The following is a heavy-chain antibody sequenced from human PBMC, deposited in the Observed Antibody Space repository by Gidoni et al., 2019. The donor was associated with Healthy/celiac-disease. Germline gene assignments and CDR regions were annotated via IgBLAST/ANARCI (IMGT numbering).Heavy chain of an antibody. CDR2: ISSSSSTI. J-gene: IGHJ6*02. D-gene: IGHD1-26*01. CDR1: GFTFSSYS. V-gene: IGHV3-48*02. CDR3: ARDGTGGMDV. Sequence: EVQLVESGGGLVQPGGSLILSCAASGFTFSSYSMNWVRQAPGKGLEWVSYISSSSSTIYYADSVKGRFTISRDNAKNSLYLKMNSLRDEDTAVYYCARDGTGGMDVWGQGTTVTVSS.